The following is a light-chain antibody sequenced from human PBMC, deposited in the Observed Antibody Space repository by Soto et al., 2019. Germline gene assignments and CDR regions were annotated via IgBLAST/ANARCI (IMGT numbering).Light chain of an antibody. J-gene: IGLJ3*02. CDR3: CSYVGSSILM. V-gene: IGLV2-23*02. CDR1: SSDVGLYNL. Sequence: QSVLTQPVSMSGSPGQSITISCTGTSSDVGLYNLVSWYQHLPGKAPKLIIYEVNERPSGISDRFSGSKSGNTASLTISGLRDEDEADYYCCSYVGSSILMFGGGTKLTVL. CDR2: EVN.